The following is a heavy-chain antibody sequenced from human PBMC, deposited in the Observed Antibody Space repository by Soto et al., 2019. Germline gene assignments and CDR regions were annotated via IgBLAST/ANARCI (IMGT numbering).Heavy chain of an antibody. CDR1: GDCISRGGSY. Sequence: PSETLSITCTVSGDCISRGGSYWSWFGQHPGKGVEWIGYIYYSGSTYYNPSLKSRVTISVDTSKNQFSLKLSSVTAADTAVYYCAIGRLVPAAHSYYKSYHYGMDVWAQGTTVTVS. D-gene: IGHD2-2*01. J-gene: IGHJ6*02. CDR3: AIGRLVPAAHSYYKSYHYGMDV. CDR2: IYYSGST. V-gene: IGHV4-31*03.